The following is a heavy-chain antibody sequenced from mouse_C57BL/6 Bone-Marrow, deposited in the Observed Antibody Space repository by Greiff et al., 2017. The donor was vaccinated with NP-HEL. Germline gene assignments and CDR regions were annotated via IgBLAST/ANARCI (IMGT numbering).Heavy chain of an antibody. CDR1: GFTFSSYA. Sequence: DVHLVESGGGLVKPGGSLKLSCAASGFTFSSYAMSWVRQTPEKRLEWVATISDGGSYTYYPDNVKGRFTISRDNAKNNLYLQMSHLKSEDTAMYYCARVGSSFFAYWGQGTLVTVSA. D-gene: IGHD1-1*01. CDR3: ARVGSSFFAY. CDR2: ISDGGSYT. J-gene: IGHJ3*01. V-gene: IGHV5-4*01.